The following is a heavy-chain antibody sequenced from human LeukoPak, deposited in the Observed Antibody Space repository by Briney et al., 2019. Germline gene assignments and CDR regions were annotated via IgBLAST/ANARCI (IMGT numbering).Heavy chain of an antibody. J-gene: IGHJ4*02. D-gene: IGHD4-17*01. CDR1: GFTVSTNY. CDR2: IYSGGGT. V-gene: IGHV3-66*01. Sequence: PGGSLRLSCAASGFTVSTNYMSWVRQAPGKGVEWVSLIYSGGGTYYAGSVKGRFTISRDNSRNTLSLQMNSLRVDDTAVYYCARGFRSVTTWGYFDYWGQGALVTVSS. CDR3: ARGFRSVTTWGYFDY.